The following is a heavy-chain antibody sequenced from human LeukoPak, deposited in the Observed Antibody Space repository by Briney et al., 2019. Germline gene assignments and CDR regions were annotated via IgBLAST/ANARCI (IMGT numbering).Heavy chain of an antibody. J-gene: IGHJ4*02. CDR1: GYRFTTSW. D-gene: IGHD3-16*01. Sequence: GESLKISCQGSGYRFTTSWIGWVRPMPGKGLEWMGIIYPGDSDTRYSPSFQGQVTISADKSINTAYLQWSSLKASGTAMYYCARLYGQYFDFWGQGTLVTVSS. CDR3: ARLYGQYFDF. CDR2: IYPGDSDT. V-gene: IGHV5-51*01.